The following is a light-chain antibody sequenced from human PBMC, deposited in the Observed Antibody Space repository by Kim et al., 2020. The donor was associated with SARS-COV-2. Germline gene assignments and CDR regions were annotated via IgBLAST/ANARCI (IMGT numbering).Light chain of an antibody. Sequence: SPGERATLSCRASQSVSSSYLAWYQQKPGQAPRLLIYGASSRATGIPDRFSGSGSGTDFTLTISRLEPEDLAVYYCQQYGSSPPNTFGQGTKLEI. CDR1: QSVSSSY. CDR3: QQYGSSPPNT. CDR2: GAS. V-gene: IGKV3-20*01. J-gene: IGKJ2*01.